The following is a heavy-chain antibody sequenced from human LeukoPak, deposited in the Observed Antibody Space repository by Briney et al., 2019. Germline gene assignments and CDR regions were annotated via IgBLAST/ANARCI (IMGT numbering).Heavy chain of an antibody. CDR2: IYYSGST. CDR1: GGSISSYY. J-gene: IGHJ4*02. D-gene: IGHD1-26*01. CDR3: ARHYVFVSGGSSFDY. Sequence: SETLSLTCTVSGGSISSYYWSWFRQPPGKGLEWIGYIYYSGSTNYNPSLKSRVTISVDTSKNQFSLKLSSVTAADTAVYYCARHYVFVSGGSSFDYWGLGILVTVSS. V-gene: IGHV4-59*08.